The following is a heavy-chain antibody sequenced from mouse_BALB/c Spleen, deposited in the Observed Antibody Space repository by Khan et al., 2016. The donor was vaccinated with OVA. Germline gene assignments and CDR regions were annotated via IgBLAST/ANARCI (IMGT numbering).Heavy chain of an antibody. J-gene: IGHJ2*01. V-gene: IGHV3-2*02. CDR1: GYSIASDYA. Sequence: EVQLQESGPGLVKPSQSLSLTCTVTGYSIASDYAWNWIRQFPGNKLEWMGLRSYRGKTNYNPSLKSRISINRETSKNQFFLQLNSVTSEDTATYCCARGYGGVFAYWCHGTPLSSSS. CDR3: ARGYGGVFAY. CDR2: RSYRGKT. D-gene: IGHD1-1*02.